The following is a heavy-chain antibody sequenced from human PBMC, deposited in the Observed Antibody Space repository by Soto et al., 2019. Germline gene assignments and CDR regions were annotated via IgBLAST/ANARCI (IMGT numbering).Heavy chain of an antibody. CDR3: VQSRCGGDCLQSYSSHSYYGLDV. Sequence: QITLKESGPTLVKPTQTLTLTCTFSGFSLSTTGVGVGWIRQPPGKALEWLALFYWDDDNRYNPSLNSRLTITKDTSKNQVVLAMTHMDPVDTATFYCVQSRCGGDCLQSYSSHSYYGLDVWGQGTTVTVSS. D-gene: IGHD2-21*02. J-gene: IGHJ6*02. CDR2: FYWDDDN. V-gene: IGHV2-5*02. CDR1: GFSLSTTGVG.